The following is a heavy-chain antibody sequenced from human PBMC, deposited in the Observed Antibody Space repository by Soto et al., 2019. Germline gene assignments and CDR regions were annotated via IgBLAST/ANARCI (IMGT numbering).Heavy chain of an antibody. Sequence: QVQLVESGGGVVQPGRSLRLSCAASGFTFSSYPMHWVRQAPGKGLEWVAVISYDGSNKYYVDSVKGRFTISRDNSNNTLYLQMNSLIPEDTTVYYCARDSATVADYYYTMDVWGQGTTVTVSS. D-gene: IGHD4-17*01. J-gene: IGHJ6*02. CDR1: GFTFSSYP. V-gene: IGHV3-30-3*01. CDR2: ISYDGSNK. CDR3: ARDSATVADYYYTMDV.